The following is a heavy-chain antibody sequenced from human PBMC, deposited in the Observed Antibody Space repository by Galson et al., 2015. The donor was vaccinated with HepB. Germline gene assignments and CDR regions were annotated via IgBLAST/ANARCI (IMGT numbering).Heavy chain of an antibody. Sequence: VRQMPGKGLEWMGIIYPGDSDTRYSPSFQGQVTISADKSISTAYLQWSSLKASDTAMYYCARLATPIFGVVTQGWFDPWGQGTLVTVSS. J-gene: IGHJ5*02. D-gene: IGHD3-3*01. V-gene: IGHV5-51*01. CDR2: IYPGDSDT. CDR3: ARLATPIFGVVTQGWFDP.